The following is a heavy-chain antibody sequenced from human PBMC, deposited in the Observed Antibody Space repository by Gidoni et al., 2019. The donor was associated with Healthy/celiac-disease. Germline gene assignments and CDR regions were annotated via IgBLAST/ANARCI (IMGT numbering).Heavy chain of an antibody. CDR1: GFSLSTSGMC. J-gene: IGHJ6*02. Sequence: QVTLRESGPALVKPTQTLTLTCTFSGFSLSTSGMCVSWIRQPPGKALEWLALIDWDDDKYYSTSLKTRLTISKDTSKNQVVLTMTNMDPVDTATYYCAREEIVVVPAAMGGGYYYYGMDVWGQGTTVTVSS. CDR2: IDWDDDK. CDR3: AREEIVVVPAAMGGGYYYYGMDV. V-gene: IGHV2-70*01. D-gene: IGHD2-2*01.